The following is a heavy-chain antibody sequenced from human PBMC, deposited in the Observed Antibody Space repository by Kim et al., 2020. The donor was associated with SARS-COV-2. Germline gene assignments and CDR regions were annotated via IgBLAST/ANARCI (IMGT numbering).Heavy chain of an antibody. CDR1: GFTFSSYA. CDR3: ATGGRDSPLWLGY. V-gene: IGHV3-33*01. J-gene: IGHJ4*02. Sequence: GGSLRLSCAASGFTFSSYAMHWVHQAPGKGLEWVAVIWYDGSNKYYADSVKGRFTISRDNSKNTLYLQMNSLRAEDTAVYYCATGGRDSPLWLGYWGQGTLVTVSS. CDR2: IWYDGSNK. D-gene: IGHD3-10*01.